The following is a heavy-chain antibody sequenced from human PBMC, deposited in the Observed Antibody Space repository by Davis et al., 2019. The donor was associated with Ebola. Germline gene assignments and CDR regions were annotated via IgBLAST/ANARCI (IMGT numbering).Heavy chain of an antibody. Sequence: GESLKIYCAASGFTFSSYAMSWVRQAPGKGLEWVSAISGSGGSTYYADSVKGRFTISRDNSKNTLYLQMNSLRAEDTAVYYCAKDEYQLQGVYYYYGMDVWGQGTTVTVSS. CDR1: GFTFSSYA. D-gene: IGHD2-2*01. V-gene: IGHV3-23*01. CDR2: ISGSGGST. J-gene: IGHJ6*02. CDR3: AKDEYQLQGVYYYYGMDV.